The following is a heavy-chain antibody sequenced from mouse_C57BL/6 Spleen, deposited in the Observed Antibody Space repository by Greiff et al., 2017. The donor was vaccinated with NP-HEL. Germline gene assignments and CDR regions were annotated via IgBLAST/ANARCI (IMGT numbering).Heavy chain of an antibody. V-gene: IGHV1-59*01. CDR1: GYTFTSYW. J-gene: IGHJ3*01. CDR2: IDPSDSYT. CDR3: AIELGRFAY. Sequence: QVQLQQPGAELVRPGTSVKLSCTASGYTFTSYWMHWVKQRPGQGLEWIGVIDPSDSYTNYNQKFKGKATLTVDTSSSTAYMQLSSLTSEDSAVYYCAIELGRFAYWGQGTLVTVSA. D-gene: IGHD4-1*01.